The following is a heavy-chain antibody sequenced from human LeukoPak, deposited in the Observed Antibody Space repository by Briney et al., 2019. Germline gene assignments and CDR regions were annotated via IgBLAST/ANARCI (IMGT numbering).Heavy chain of an antibody. D-gene: IGHD3-22*01. CDR3: ARVRGYDSSASDAFDI. CDR1: GYTFTGYY. CDR2: INPNSGGT. V-gene: IGHV1-2*02. Sequence: GASVKVSRKASGYTFTGYYMHWVRQAPGQGLEWMGWINPNSGGTNYAQKFQGRVTMTRDTSISTAYMELSRLRSDDTAVYYCARVRGYDSSASDAFDIWGQGTMVTVSS. J-gene: IGHJ3*02.